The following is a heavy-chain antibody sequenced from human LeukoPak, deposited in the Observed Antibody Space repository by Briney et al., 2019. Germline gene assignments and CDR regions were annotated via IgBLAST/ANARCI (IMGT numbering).Heavy chain of an antibody. Sequence: SETLSLTCTVSGGSVNKDRYFLSWLRQPPGVGLEWIGYSYYSGSTNYIPSLKSRVTISVDTSKNQFSLKLSSVTAADTAVYYCARELVVPAAMVGYYYYYGMDVWGKGTTVTVSS. J-gene: IGHJ6*04. CDR2: SYYSGST. CDR1: GGSVNKDRYF. CDR3: ARELVVPAAMVGYYYYYGMDV. D-gene: IGHD2-2*01. V-gene: IGHV4-61*01.